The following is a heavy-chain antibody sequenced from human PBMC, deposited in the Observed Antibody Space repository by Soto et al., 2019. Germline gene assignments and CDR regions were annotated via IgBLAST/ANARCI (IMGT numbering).Heavy chain of an antibody. V-gene: IGHV1-3*04. J-gene: IGHJ4*02. CDR2: INTANDNT. D-gene: IGHD6-13*01. CDR3: ARGSSWSYFDY. CDR1: GYTFTSYA. Sequence: QVQLVQSGAEVKKPGASVKVSCRASGYTFTSYAIHWVRQAPGQRPEWMGWINTANDNTKYSQKFQGRVTITRDTSASIVYMDLSSLRSEDTAVYYCARGSSWSYFDYWGQGTLVTVS.